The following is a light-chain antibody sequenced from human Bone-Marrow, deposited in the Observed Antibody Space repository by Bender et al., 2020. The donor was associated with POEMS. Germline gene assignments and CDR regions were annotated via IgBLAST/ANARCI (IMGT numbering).Light chain of an antibody. CDR1: SSDVGGYNY. J-gene: IGLJ3*02. V-gene: IGLV2-11*01. CDR3: SSYSSSSNMGL. Sequence: QSALTQPRSVSGSPGQSVTISCTGTSSDVGGYNYLSWYQQHPGKAPKLVIYDVNQRPSGVPDRFSGSKSGNTASLTIFGLQAEDEADYYCSSYSSSSNMGLFGGGTKLTVL. CDR2: DVN.